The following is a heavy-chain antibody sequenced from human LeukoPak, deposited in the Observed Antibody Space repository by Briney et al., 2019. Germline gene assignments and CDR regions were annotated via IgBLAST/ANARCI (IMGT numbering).Heavy chain of an antibody. J-gene: IGHJ5*02. CDR2: VYTSGTT. CDR1: GGSIRNYY. CDR3: ARHGQIYGSGSYRGIDP. Sequence: PSETLSLTCTVSGGSIRNYYWSWIRQSAEKGLEWIGRVYTSGTTNYNPSLKSRITISVDRSKNQFSLKLISMTAADTAVYYCARHGQIYGSGSYRGIDPWGQGTLVTVSS. V-gene: IGHV4-4*07. D-gene: IGHD3-10*01.